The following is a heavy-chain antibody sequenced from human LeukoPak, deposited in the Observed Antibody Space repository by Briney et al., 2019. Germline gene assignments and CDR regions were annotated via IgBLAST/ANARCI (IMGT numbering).Heavy chain of an antibody. CDR3: TREDY. CDR1: GYSFTGHY. J-gene: IGHJ4*02. V-gene: IGHV1-2*02. CDR2: IHPNSGGT. Sequence: GASVKVSCKASGYSFTGHYLHWMRQAPGQGLEWMGWIHPNSGGTHYAQKFQGRLTITRDTSLNTVYMELNMLISDDTAVYYCTREDYWGQGTLVTVSS.